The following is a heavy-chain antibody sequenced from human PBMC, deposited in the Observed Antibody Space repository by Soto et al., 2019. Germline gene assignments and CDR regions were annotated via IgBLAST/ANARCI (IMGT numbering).Heavy chain of an antibody. J-gene: IGHJ4*02. CDR3: ATDAGKTYYDSSGYYYASFDY. D-gene: IGHD3-22*01. CDR1: GYTLTELS. V-gene: IGHV1-24*01. CDR2: FDPEDGET. Sequence: ASVKVSCKVSGYTLTELSMHWVRQAPGKGLEWMGGFDPEDGETIYAQKFQGRVTMTEDTSTDTAYMELSSLRSEDTAVYYCATDAGKTYYDSSGYYYASFDYWGQGTLVTVPS.